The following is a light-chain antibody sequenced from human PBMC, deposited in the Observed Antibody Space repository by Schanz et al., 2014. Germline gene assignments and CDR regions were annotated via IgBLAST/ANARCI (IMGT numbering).Light chain of an antibody. V-gene: IGLV1-47*01. CDR3: AAWDDSLSAFNWV. Sequence: QSVLTQPPSASGTPGQRVTISCSGSSSNIGSNYVYWYQQLPGTAPKLLIYRNNQRPSGVPDRFSGSKSGTSASLAISGLRSEDEADYYCAAWDDSLSAFNWVFGGGTKLTLL. CDR1: SSNIGSNY. CDR2: RNN. J-gene: IGLJ3*02.